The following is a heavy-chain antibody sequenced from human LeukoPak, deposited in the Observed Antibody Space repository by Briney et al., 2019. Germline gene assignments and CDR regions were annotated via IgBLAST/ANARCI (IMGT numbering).Heavy chain of an antibody. CDR2: IYYSGST. V-gene: IGHV4-31*03. Sequence: SQTLSLTCTVSGGSISSGGYYWSWIRQHPGKGLEWIGYIYYSGSTYYNPSHKSRVTISVDTSKNQFSLKLSSVTAADTAVYYCARGGYCSGGSCYWFDPWGQGTLVTVSS. J-gene: IGHJ5*02. CDR3: ARGGYCSGGSCYWFDP. CDR1: GGSISSGGYY. D-gene: IGHD2-15*01.